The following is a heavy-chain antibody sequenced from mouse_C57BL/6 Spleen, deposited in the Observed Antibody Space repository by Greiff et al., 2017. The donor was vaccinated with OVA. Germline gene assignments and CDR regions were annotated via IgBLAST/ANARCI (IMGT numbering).Heavy chain of an antibody. CDR2: ISGGGGNT. J-gene: IGHJ2*01. V-gene: IGHV5-9*01. Sequence: EVKLMESGGGLVKPGGSLKLSCAASGFTFSSYTMSWVRQTPEKRLEWVATISGGGGNTYYPDSVKGRFTISRDNAKNTLYLQMSSLRSEDTALYYCARQKGNWDWFDYWGQGTTLTVSS. CDR1: GFTFSSYT. D-gene: IGHD4-1*01. CDR3: ARQKGNWDWFDY.